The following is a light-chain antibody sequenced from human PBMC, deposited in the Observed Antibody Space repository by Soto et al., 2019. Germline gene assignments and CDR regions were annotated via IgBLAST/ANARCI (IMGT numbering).Light chain of an antibody. Sequence: EIVMTQSPATLSVSPGERATLSCRASQSVSSNLAWYQQKPGQAPRLLIYGASTRATGIPARFSGSGSGTEFTLTISSRQSEDVAVYYWQQYNNWPLYTFGQGTKLEIK. V-gene: IGKV3-15*01. CDR3: QQYNNWPLYT. CDR1: QSVSSN. CDR2: GAS. J-gene: IGKJ2*01.